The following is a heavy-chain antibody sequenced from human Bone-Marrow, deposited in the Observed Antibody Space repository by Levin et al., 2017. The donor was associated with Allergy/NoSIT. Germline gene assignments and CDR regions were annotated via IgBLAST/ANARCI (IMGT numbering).Heavy chain of an antibody. CDR2: ISGSGGGGT. Sequence: GGSLRLSCAASGFTFSRYAMSWVRQAPGKGLEWVSAISGSGGGGTYYADSVKGRFTISRDNSRNTVFLEMNSLRVEDTAIYYCAKEGCSGGSCYWGPLDYWGQGTLVTVSS. V-gene: IGHV3-23*01. J-gene: IGHJ4*02. D-gene: IGHD2-15*01. CDR3: AKEGCSGGSCYWGPLDY. CDR1: GFTFSRYA.